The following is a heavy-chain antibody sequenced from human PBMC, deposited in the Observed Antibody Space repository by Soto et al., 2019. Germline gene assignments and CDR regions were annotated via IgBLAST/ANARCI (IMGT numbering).Heavy chain of an antibody. Sequence: QVQLVQSGAEVKKPGSSVKVSCKASGGTFSSYAISWVRQAPGQGLEWMGGIIPIFGTANYAQKFQGRVTITADESTSTAYMELSSLRSADTAVYYCARDRYPGPMVRGVHPSLYYYYGMDVWGQGTTVTVSS. CDR1: GGTFSSYA. D-gene: IGHD3-10*01. J-gene: IGHJ6*02. CDR2: IIPIFGTA. V-gene: IGHV1-69*01. CDR3: ARDRYPGPMVRGVHPSLYYYYGMDV.